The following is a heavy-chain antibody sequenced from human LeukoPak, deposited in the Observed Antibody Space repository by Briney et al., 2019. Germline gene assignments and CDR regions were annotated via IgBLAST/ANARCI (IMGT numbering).Heavy chain of an antibody. V-gene: IGHV3-30*04. Sequence: GRSLRLSCAASGFTFSSYAMHWVRQAPGKGLEWVADILYDGRNKYYADSVKGRFTISRDNSKNTLYLQMNRLRAEHTGVYYCARDLGGFLDEWSQGSLATV. CDR3: ARDLGGFLDE. J-gene: IGHJ4*02. CDR1: GFTFSSYA. CDR2: ILYDGRNK. D-gene: IGHD4-23*01.